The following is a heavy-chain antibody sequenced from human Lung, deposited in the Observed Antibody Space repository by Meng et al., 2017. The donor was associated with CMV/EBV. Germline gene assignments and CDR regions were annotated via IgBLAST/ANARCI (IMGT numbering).Heavy chain of an antibody. CDR2: ISVNSGKT. V-gene: IGHV1-18*01. CDR3: VRGGWSPGY. J-gene: IGHJ4*02. D-gene: IGHD6-19*01. Sequence: AXVXVSFKASGYTFTSYGISWVRQAPGQGLEWMGWISVNSGKTTYAQKVQGRINMTTDTSTSTAYMELRSLRSDDTAVYYCVRGGWSPGYWGQGTLVTVSS. CDR1: GYTFTSYG.